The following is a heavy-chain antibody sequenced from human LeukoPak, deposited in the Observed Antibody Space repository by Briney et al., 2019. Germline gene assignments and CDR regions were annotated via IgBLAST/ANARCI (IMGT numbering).Heavy chain of an antibody. CDR3: ARVGSWENAFDI. CDR1: GFTFSDYY. J-gene: IGHJ3*02. V-gene: IGHV3-11*01. D-gene: IGHD2-2*03. CDR2: ISSSGSTI. Sequence: KPGGSLRLSCAASGFTFSDYYMSWIRQAPGKGPEWVSYISSSGSTIYYADSVKGRFTISRDNAKNSLYLQMNCLRAEDTAVYYCARVGSWENAFDIWGQGTMVTVSS.